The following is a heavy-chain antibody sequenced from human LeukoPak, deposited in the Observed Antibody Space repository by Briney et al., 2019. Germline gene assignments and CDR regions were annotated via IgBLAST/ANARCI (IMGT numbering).Heavy chain of an antibody. V-gene: IGHV3-33*01. CDR3: ARGVVKDSSSWVLTNWFDP. J-gene: IGHJ5*02. CDR2: IWYDGSNK. CDR1: GFTFSSYG. Sequence: GGSLRLSCAASGFTFSSYGMHWVRQAPGKGLEWVAVIWYDGSNKYYADSVKGRFTISRDNSKNTLYLQMNSLRAEDTAVYYCARGVVKDSSSWVLTNWFDPWGQGTLVTVSS. D-gene: IGHD6-13*01.